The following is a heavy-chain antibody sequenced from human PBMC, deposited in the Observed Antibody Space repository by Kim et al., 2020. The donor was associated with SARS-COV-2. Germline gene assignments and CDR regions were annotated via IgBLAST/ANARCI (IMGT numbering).Heavy chain of an antibody. CDR3: ARDLPMVRGVIIKGDWFDP. D-gene: IGHD3-10*01. J-gene: IGHJ5*02. V-gene: IGHV3-11*06. Sequence: GRFTISRDNAKNSLYLQMNSLRAEDTAVYYCARDLPMVRGVIIKGDWFDPWGQGTLVTVSS.